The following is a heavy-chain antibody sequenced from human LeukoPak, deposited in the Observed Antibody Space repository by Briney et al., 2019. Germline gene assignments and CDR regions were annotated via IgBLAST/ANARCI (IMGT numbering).Heavy chain of an antibody. CDR1: GGSISSGDYY. V-gene: IGHV4-30-4*08. J-gene: IGHJ3*02. CDR2: IYYSGST. CDR3: ARVGYDSSGQHAFDI. D-gene: IGHD3-22*01. Sequence: SQTLSLTCTVSGGSISSGDYYWSWIRQPPGKGLEWIGYIYYSGSTYYNPSLKSRVTISVDTPKNQFSLKLSSVTAADTAVYYCARVGYDSSGQHAFDIWGQGTMVTVSS.